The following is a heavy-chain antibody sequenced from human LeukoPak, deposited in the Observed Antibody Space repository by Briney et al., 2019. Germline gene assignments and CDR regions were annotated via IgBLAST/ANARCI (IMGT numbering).Heavy chain of an antibody. CDR3: ARESSSWIDH. Sequence: PGGSLRLSCAASGVTFSSYAMHLVRQAPGKGLEWVAVISYDGSNKYYADSVKGRFTISRDNSKNTLYLQMNSLRAEDTAVYYCARESSSWIDHWGQGTLVTVSS. D-gene: IGHD6-13*01. J-gene: IGHJ4*02. CDR2: ISYDGSNK. CDR1: GVTFSSYA. V-gene: IGHV3-30-3*01.